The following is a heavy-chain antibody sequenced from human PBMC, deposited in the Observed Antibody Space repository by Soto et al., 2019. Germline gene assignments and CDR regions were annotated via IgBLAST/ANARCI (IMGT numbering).Heavy chain of an antibody. J-gene: IGHJ4*02. CDR1: GFTFSSYG. CDR3: AGDYGDFALDY. CDR2: IWYDGSNK. Sequence: PGGSLRLSCAASGFTFSSYGMHWVRQAPGKGLEWVAVIWYDGSNKYYADSVKGRFTISRDNSKNTLYLQMNSLRAEDTAVYYCAGDYGDFALDYWGQGTLVTSPQ. D-gene: IGHD4-17*01. V-gene: IGHV3-33*01.